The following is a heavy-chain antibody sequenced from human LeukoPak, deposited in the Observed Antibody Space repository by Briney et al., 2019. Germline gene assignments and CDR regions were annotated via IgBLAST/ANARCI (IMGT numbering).Heavy chain of an antibody. V-gene: IGHV4-30-2*01. D-gene: IGHD3-22*01. CDR1: GGSISSGGYS. CDR2: IYHSGST. J-gene: IGHJ2*01. Sequence: PSETLSLTCAVSGGSISSGGYSRSWIRQPPGKGLEWIGYIYHSGSTYYNPSLKSRVTISVDRSKNQFSLKLSSVTAADTAVYYCARGIYDYDSSGYYSVPNWYFDLWGRGTLVTVSS. CDR3: ARGIYDYDSSGYYSVPNWYFDL.